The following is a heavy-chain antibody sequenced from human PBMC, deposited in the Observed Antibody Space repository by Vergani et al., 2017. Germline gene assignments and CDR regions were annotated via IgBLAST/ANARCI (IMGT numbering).Heavy chain of an antibody. J-gene: IGHJ6*02. D-gene: IGHD3-9*01. CDR1: GGSFNTYY. V-gene: IGHV4-59*13. CDR3: ARVMYRYEASTGYRLEGMDI. Sequence: QVQLEESGPGLVKPSETLSLTCTVSGGSFNTYYWSWIRQSPGQGLEWIGYIYSTGSTNYNPSLNSRVTMSVDTSKNQFSLKLRSVTAEDTAVYFCARVMYRYEASTGYRLEGMDIWGQGTTVTISS. CDR2: IYSTGST.